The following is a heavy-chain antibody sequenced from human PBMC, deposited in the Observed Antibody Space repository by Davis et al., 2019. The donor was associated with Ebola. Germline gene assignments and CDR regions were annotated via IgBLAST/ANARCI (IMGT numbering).Heavy chain of an antibody. CDR3: ARGRFLEWAIDY. V-gene: IGHV4-59*01. CDR2: IYYSGST. D-gene: IGHD3-3*01. J-gene: IGHJ4*02. CDR1: GGPISSYY. Sequence: MPSETLSLTCTVSGGPISSYYWSWIRQPPGKGLEWIGYIYYSGSTNYNPSLKSRVTISVDTSKNQFSLKLSSVTAADTAVYYCARGRFLEWAIDYWGQGTLVTVSS.